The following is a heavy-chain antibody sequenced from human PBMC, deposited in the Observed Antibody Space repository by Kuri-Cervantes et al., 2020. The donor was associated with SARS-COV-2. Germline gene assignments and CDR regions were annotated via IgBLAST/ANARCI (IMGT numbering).Heavy chain of an antibody. CDR1: GFTFSSYS. Sequence: GGSLRLSCAASGFTFSSYSMNWVRQAPGKGLEWVAVISYDGSNKYYADSVKGRFTISRDNSKNTLYLQMNSLRAEDTAVYYCANVPPTRGYGMDVWGQGTTVTVSS. V-gene: IGHV3-30*18. CDR3: ANVPPTRGYGMDV. J-gene: IGHJ6*02. CDR2: ISYDGSNK. D-gene: IGHD3-10*02.